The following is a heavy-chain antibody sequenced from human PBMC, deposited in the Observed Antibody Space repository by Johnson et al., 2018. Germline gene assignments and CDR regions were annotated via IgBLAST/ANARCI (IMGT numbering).Heavy chain of an antibody. CDR1: SCSGFY. CDR2: INPSGSI. V-gene: IGHV4-34*01. Sequence: QVQLQQWGAGLLKPSETLSLTYESCSGFYWIWIRQPPGKGLEWIGEINPSGSINYNPSLKRRITISLDTSQNHFSLNLTSVTAADTAVYYGARARGGAYLDDMDVWGKGTTVTVSS. D-gene: IGHD3/OR15-3a*01. CDR3: ARARGGAYLDDMDV. J-gene: IGHJ6*03.